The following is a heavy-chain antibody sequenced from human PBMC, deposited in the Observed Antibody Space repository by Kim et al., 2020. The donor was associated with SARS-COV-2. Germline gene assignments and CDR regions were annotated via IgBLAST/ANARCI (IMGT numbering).Heavy chain of an antibody. CDR2: IWFDGSDK. V-gene: IGHV3-33*01. J-gene: IGHJ4*02. D-gene: IGHD3-10*01. Sequence: GGSLRLSCAASEFTFSSYGMHWVRQSPGKGLEWVAMIWFDGSDKYYADSVKGRLTISRDNSRNTLYLQMNSLRAEDTAVYYCARDRGAGSYKGGYFDFWGQGTLVTVSS. CDR3: ARDRGAGSYKGGYFDF. CDR1: EFTFSSYG.